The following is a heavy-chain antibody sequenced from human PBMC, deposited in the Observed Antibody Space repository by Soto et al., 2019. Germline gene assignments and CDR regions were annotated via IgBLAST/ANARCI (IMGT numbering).Heavy chain of an antibody. V-gene: IGHV1-2*02. D-gene: IGHD3-3*01. J-gene: IGHJ5*02. CDR3: ARGGGTILAPLP. CDR1: GYTFTGYF. Sequence: ASVKVSCKASGYTFTGYFIHWVRQAPGQGLEWMGWINPNSGATKYAQKSQGRVTMTRDTSISTAYMELTLLRSDDTAIYYCARGGGTILAPLPWGEGTLVTVYS. CDR2: INPNSGAT.